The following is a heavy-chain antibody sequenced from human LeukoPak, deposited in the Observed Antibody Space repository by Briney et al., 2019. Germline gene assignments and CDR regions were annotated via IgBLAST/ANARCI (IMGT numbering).Heavy chain of an antibody. CDR3: ARDYSSSWSP. CDR2: ISYDGSNK. D-gene: IGHD6-13*01. V-gene: IGHV3-30*04. J-gene: IGHJ4*02. Sequence: PGGSLRLSCAASGFTFSSYAMHWVRQAPGKGLEWVAVISYDGSNKYYADSVKGRFTISRDNSKNTLYLQMSSLRAEDTAVYYCARDYSSSWSPWGQGTLVTVSS. CDR1: GFTFSSYA.